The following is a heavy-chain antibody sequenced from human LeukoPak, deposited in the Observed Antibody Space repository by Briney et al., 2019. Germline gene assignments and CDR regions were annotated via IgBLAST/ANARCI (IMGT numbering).Heavy chain of an antibody. J-gene: IGHJ5*02. D-gene: IGHD3-22*01. CDR2: INPNSGGT. V-gene: IGHV1-2*02. CDR1: GYTFTGYY. Sequence: ASVKVSCKASGYTFTGYYMHWVRQAPGQGLEWMGWINPNSGGTNYAQKFQGRVTMTRDTSISTAYMELSRLRSDDTAVYYCARGDYYDSSGYWTAGWFDPWGQGTLVTVSS. CDR3: ARGDYYDSSGYWTAGWFDP.